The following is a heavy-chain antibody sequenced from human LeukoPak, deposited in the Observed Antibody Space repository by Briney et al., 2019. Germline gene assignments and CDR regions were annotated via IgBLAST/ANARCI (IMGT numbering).Heavy chain of an antibody. Sequence: PSQTLSLTCTVSGGSISSGSYYWSWIRQPAGKGLEWIGRIYTSGSTNYNPSLKSRVTISVDTSKNQFSLKLSSVTAADTAVYYCARGGGDGYNLEAFDIWGQGTMVTVSS. V-gene: IGHV4-61*02. D-gene: IGHD5-24*01. CDR3: ARGGGDGYNLEAFDI. CDR2: IYTSGST. J-gene: IGHJ3*02. CDR1: GGSISSGSYY.